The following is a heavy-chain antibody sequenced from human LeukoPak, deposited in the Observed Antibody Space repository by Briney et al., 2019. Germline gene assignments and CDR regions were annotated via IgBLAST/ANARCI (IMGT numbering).Heavy chain of an antibody. CDR1: GGSISSSSYY. V-gene: IGHV4-39*07. CDR2: IYYSGST. Sequence: PSETLSLTCTVSGGSISSSSYYWGWIRQPPGKGLEWIGSIYYSGSTYYNPSLKSRVTISVDTSKNQFSLKLSSVTAADTAVYYCARLLDGYNSEDYWGQGTLVTVSS. CDR3: ARLLDGYNSEDY. D-gene: IGHD5-24*01. J-gene: IGHJ4*02.